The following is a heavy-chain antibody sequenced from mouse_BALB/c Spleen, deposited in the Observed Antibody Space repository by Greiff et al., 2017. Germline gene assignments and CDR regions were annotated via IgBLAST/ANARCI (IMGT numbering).Heavy chain of an antibody. D-gene: IGHD2-1*01. V-gene: IGHV5-12-2*01. CDR1: GFTFSSYT. CDR3: ARHGKHPYYFDN. J-gene: IGHJ2*01. CDR2: ISNGGGST. Sequence: DVKLVESGGGLVQPGGSLKLSCAASGFTFSSYTMSWVRQTPEKRLEWVAYISNGGGSTYYPDTVKGRFTISRDNAKNTLYLQMSSLKSEDTAMYYCARHGKHPYYFDNWGQDTTLTVTS.